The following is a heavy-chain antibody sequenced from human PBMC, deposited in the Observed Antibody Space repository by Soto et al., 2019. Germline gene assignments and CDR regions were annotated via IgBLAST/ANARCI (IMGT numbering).Heavy chain of an antibody. D-gene: IGHD1-26*01. CDR1: GGSISSYY. CDR3: ARDREQQGYYYYGMDV. Sequence: SETLSLTCTVSGGSISSYYWSWIRQPPGKGLEWIGYIYYSGSTNYNPSLKSRVTISVDTSKNQFSLKLSSVTAADTAVYYCARDREQQGYYYYGMDVWGQGTTVTVSS. V-gene: IGHV4-59*01. CDR2: IYYSGST. J-gene: IGHJ6*02.